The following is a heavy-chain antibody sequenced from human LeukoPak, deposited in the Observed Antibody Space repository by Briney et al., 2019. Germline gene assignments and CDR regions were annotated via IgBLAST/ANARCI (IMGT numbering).Heavy chain of an antibody. D-gene: IGHD6-19*01. CDR2: IYYSAST. CDR1: GGSISSGGYY. V-gene: IGHV4-31*03. J-gene: IGHJ4*02. CDR3: ARGSSGWYSIDY. Sequence: SETLSLTCTVSGGSISSGGYYWSWIRQHPGKGLEWIGYIYYSASTYYNPSLKSRVTISVDTSKNQFSLKLSSVTTADTAVYYCARGSSGWYSIDYWGQGTLVTVSS.